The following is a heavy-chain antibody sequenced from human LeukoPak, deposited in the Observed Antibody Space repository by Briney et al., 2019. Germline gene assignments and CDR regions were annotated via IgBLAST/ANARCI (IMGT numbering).Heavy chain of an antibody. D-gene: IGHD3-10*01. V-gene: IGHV4-30-2*01. CDR1: GYALISGGFS. J-gene: IGHJ5*02. CDR2: IYDRGPA. CDR3: ARSRQASGLFSS. Sequence: SETLSLTCTVSGYALISGGFSWNWIRQPPGKGLEWIGCIYDRGPAHYNPSLKSRFTISVDRPKNQFFLNVTSLTAADTAVYYCARSRQASGLFSSWGQGTLVVVSS.